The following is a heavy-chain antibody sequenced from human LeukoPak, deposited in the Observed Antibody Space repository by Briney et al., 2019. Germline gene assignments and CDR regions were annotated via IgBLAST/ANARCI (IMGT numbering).Heavy chain of an antibody. Sequence: GGSLRLSCAASGFTFSSYIMNWVRQAPGKGLEWISYITTTSTTMYYADSVKGRFTISRDNAKNSLYLQMNSLRAEDTAVYYCAATVTMGHDYWGQGTLVTVSS. J-gene: IGHJ4*02. V-gene: IGHV3-48*01. CDR1: GFTFSSYI. D-gene: IGHD4-17*01. CDR3: AATVTMGHDY. CDR2: ITTTSTTM.